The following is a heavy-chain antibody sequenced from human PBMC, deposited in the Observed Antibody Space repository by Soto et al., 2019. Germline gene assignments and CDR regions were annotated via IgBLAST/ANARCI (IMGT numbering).Heavy chain of an antibody. J-gene: IGHJ4*01. CDR3: ARDDGGPYDH. CDR1: GAPITRNY. V-gene: IGHV4-59*01. CDR2: IYYSGST. D-gene: IGHD2-15*01. Sequence: SETLSLTCTVSGAPITRNYWSWIRQAPGKGLEWIGYIYYSGSTTYNPSLKSRVTMSADTSKDQFSLKLNSVTAEDTAVYYCARDDGGPYDHWGPGIRVTVSS.